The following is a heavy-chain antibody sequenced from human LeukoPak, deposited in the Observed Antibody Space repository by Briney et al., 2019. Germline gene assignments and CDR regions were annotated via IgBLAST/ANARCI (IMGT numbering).Heavy chain of an antibody. D-gene: IGHD2-15*01. V-gene: IGHV3-23*01. CDR1: GFTFSTYG. CDR3: AKDRGY. Sequence: GGSLRLSCAASGFTFSTYGMSWVRQAPGKGLKWVSGVSGSGDNTYYADSVKGRFTISRDNSKNTLYLQMNSLRADDTAVYYCAKDRGYWGQGTLVTVSS. CDR2: VSGSGDNT. J-gene: IGHJ4*02.